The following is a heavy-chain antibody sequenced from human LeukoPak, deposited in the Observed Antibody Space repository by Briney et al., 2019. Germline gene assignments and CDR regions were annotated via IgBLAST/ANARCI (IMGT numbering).Heavy chain of an antibody. D-gene: IGHD6-19*01. CDR2: IYSDGTI. J-gene: IGHJ4*02. CDR3: AKDARRSDGWYFFDH. Sequence: GESLRLSCAASGFTVSSNYMSWVRQVPGKGLEWVSVIYSDGTISYADSVKGRFTISRDNSKNTLYLQLNSLRAEDTAIYYCAKDARRSDGWYFFDHWGQGALVTVSS. CDR1: GFTVSSNY. V-gene: IGHV3-66*01.